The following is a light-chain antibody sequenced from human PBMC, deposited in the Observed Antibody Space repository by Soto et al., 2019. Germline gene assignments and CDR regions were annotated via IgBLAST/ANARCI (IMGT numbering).Light chain of an antibody. CDR3: QQYYSTPLT. CDR2: WAS. Sequence: DIVMTQSPDSLAVSLGERATINCKSSQSVLYSSNNKNYLAWYQQKLGQPPKLLIYWASTRESGVPDRFSGSGFGTDFTRTISSLQAEDVAVYYCQQYYSTPLTFGGGTKVEIK. CDR1: QSVLYSSNNKNY. V-gene: IGKV4-1*01. J-gene: IGKJ4*01.